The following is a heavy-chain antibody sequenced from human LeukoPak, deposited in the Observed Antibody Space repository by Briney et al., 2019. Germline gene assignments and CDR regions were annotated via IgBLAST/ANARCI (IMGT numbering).Heavy chain of an antibody. D-gene: IGHD2-2*01. CDR1: GYTFTNYW. CDR2: IYPGDSDT. J-gene: IGHJ3*02. V-gene: IGHV5-51*01. Sequence: PGESLKISCKGSGYTFTNYWIGWVRQMPGKGLEWMGIIYPGDSDTKYSPSFQGQVTISADKSISTAYLQWSSLKASDTAMYYCASGYCSSSSCAHDAFDIWGQGTMVTVSP. CDR3: ASGYCSSSSCAHDAFDI.